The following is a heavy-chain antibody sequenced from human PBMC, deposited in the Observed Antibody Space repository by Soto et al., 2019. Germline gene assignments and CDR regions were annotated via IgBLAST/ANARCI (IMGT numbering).Heavy chain of an antibody. J-gene: IGHJ6*02. CDR3: ARVDIVVVPATSAVLYYYGMDV. CDR1: GYTFTSYD. V-gene: IGHV1-8*01. D-gene: IGHD2-2*01. Sequence: QVQLVQSGAEVKKPGASVKVSCKASGYTFTSYDINWVRQATGQGLEWMGWMNPNSGNTGYAQKFQGRVTMTRNTSISTAYMELSSPRYEDTAVYYCARVDIVVVPATSAVLYYYGMDVWGQGATVTVSS. CDR2: MNPNSGNT.